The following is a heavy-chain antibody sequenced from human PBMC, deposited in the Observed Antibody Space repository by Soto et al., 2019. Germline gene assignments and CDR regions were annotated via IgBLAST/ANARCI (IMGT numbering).Heavy chain of an antibody. Sequence: QVQLVESGGGEVQPGRSLTISCAASGFTFSTYGMHWVRQTPGKGLEWVAVISYDGTNKFYSDSVKGRFTISRDNFKNTLTLQMKSLRADDPAVYSCAKDLQSYGDYDYYCYGMDVWGLGTRVTVSS. D-gene: IGHD4-17*01. J-gene: IGHJ6*02. V-gene: IGHV3-30*18. CDR3: AKDLQSYGDYDYYCYGMDV. CDR1: GFTFSTYG. CDR2: ISYDGTNK.